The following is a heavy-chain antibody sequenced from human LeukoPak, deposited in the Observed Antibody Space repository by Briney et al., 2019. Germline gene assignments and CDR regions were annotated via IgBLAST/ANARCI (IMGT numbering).Heavy chain of an antibody. CDR3: ARDSASPDNWYFDL. V-gene: IGHV7-4-1*02. J-gene: IGHJ2*01. D-gene: IGHD3-10*01. CDR1: GYTFSSYA. Sequence: LGASVKVSCKASGYTFSSYAMNWVRQAPGQGLEWMGWINTNTGNPTYAQGFTGRFVFSLDTSVSTAYLQISSLKAEDTAVYYCARDSASPDNWYFDLWGRGTLVTVSS. CDR2: INTNTGNP.